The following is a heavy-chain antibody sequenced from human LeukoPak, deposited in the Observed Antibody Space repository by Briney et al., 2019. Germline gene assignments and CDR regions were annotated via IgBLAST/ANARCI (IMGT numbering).Heavy chain of an antibody. D-gene: IGHD6-6*01. J-gene: IGHJ4*02. Sequence: SETLSLTCAVYGGSFSGYYWSWIRQPPGKGLEWIGEINHSGSTNYNPSLKSRATISVDTSKNQFSLKLSSVTAADTAVYYCARGRSSFDYWGQGTLVTVSS. V-gene: IGHV4-34*01. CDR1: GGSFSGYY. CDR2: INHSGST. CDR3: ARGRSSFDY.